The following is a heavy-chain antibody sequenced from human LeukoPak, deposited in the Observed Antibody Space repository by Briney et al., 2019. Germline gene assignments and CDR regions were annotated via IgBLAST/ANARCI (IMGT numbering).Heavy chain of an antibody. CDR2: IYYSGSI. CDR1: GYSISSGYY. CDR3: ARDGRYFARLIVGYDI. D-gene: IGHD3-9*01. J-gene: IGHJ3*02. Sequence: PSVTLSLTCAVSGYSISSGYYWGWIRQPPGEGLGLIGWIYYSGSIYYNHTPKSRVTISVATSKTQSSLQLSCESAADTAVYYCARDGRYFARLIVGYDIWGQETMGTVSS. V-gene: IGHV4-38-2*02.